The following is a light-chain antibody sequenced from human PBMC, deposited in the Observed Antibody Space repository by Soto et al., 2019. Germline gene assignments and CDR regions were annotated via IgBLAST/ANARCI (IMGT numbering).Light chain of an antibody. J-gene: IGKJ5*01. V-gene: IGKV3-20*01. CDR1: QSVTSTF. CDR2: SVS. Sequence: EIVLTQSPGTLSLSPGDTATLSCRASQSVTSTFLAWYQQKPGQAPRLLIYSVSSRATGFPDRFSGSGSGTDFTLTISRLEPEDFAVYYCQQYGGPELITFGQGTRLEIK. CDR3: QQYGGPELIT.